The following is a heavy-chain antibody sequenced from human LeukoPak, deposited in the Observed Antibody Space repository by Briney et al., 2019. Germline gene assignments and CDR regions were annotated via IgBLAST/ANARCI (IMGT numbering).Heavy chain of an antibody. CDR2: IYYSGST. Sequence: SETLSLTCTVSGGSISSYYWSWIRQPPGKGLEWIGYIYYSGSTNYNPSLKSRVTISVDTSKNQFSLKLSSVTAADTAVYYCARSPDCSSTSCYRGDYYYYYMDVWGKGTTVTVSS. CDR3: ARSPDCSSTSCYRGDYYYYYMDV. V-gene: IGHV4-59*01. J-gene: IGHJ6*03. CDR1: GGSISSYY. D-gene: IGHD2-2*01.